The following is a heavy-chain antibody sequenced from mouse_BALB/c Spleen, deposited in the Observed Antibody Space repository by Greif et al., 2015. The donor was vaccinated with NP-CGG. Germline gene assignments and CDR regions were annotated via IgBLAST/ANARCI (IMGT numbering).Heavy chain of an antibody. CDR1: GFSLTSYG. V-gene: IGHV2-6-2*01. CDR3: ARQGGWERGFDY. CDR2: IWSDGST. Sequence: QVQLQQSGPDLVAPSQSLSITCTVSGFSLTSYGVHWVRQPPGKGLEWLVVIWSDGSTTYNSALKSRLSISKDNSKSXVFLKMNSLQTDDTAMYYCARQGGWERGFDYWGQGTTLTVSS. D-gene: IGHD3-3*01. J-gene: IGHJ2*01.